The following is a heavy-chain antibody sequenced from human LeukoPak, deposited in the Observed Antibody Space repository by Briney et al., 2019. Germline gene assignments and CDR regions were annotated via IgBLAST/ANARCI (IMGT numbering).Heavy chain of an antibody. V-gene: IGHV3-20*04. J-gene: IGHJ4*02. CDR3: ARLYSSGAEDY. Sequence: GGSLRLPCALSGFTLYDYGMSGVRPAPGEGLEWVSGINWNGGSTGHADSVKGRFNISRDNAKNSLYLQMNSLRAEDTALYYCARLYSSGAEDYWGQGTLVTVSS. D-gene: IGHD6-19*01. CDR2: INWNGGST. CDR1: GFTLYDYG.